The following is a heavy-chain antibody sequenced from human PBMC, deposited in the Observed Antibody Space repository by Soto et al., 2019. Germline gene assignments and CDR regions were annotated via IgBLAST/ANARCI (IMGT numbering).Heavy chain of an antibody. V-gene: IGHV1-69*13. J-gene: IGHJ6*02. CDR2: IIPIFGTA. Sequence: SVKVSCKASGGTFSSYSISWVRQAPGQGLEWMGGIIPIFGTANYAQKFQGRVTITADESTSTAYMELSSLRSEDTAVYYCARDQGGYYDSSGYYPSDYYYGMDVWGQGTTVTVSS. CDR3: ARDQGGYYDSSGYYPSDYYYGMDV. CDR1: GGTFSSYS. D-gene: IGHD3-22*01.